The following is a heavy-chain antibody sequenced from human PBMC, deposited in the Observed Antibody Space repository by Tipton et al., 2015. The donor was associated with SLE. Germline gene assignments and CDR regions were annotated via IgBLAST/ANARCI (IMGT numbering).Heavy chain of an antibody. V-gene: IGHV3-53*04. CDR3: ATLTPNSSEGNWYYFDY. Sequence: GSLRLSCAASGFTVSSNYMSWVRQAPGKGLEWVSVIYSGGSTYYADSVKGRFTISRHNSKNTLYLQMNSLRAEDTAVYYCATLTPNSSEGNWYYFDYWGQGTLVTVSS. CDR2: IYSGGST. CDR1: GFTVSSNY. D-gene: IGHD3-22*01. J-gene: IGHJ4*02.